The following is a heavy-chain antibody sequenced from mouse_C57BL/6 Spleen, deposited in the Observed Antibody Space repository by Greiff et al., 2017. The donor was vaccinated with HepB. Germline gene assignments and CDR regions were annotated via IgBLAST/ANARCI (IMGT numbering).Heavy chain of an antibody. CDR1: GYSITSGYY. Sequence: DVKLQESGPGLVKPSQSLSLTCSVTGYSITSGYYWNWIRQFPGNKLEWMGYISYDGSNNYNPSLKNRISITRDTSKNQFFLKLNSVTTEDTATYYCARGTGTGGYYFDYWGQGTTLTVSS. CDR3: ARGTGTGGYYFDY. V-gene: IGHV3-6*01. J-gene: IGHJ2*01. D-gene: IGHD4-1*01. CDR2: ISYDGSN.